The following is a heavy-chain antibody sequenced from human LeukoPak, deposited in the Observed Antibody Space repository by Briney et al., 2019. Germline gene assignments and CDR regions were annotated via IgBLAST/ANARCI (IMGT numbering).Heavy chain of an antibody. CDR1: GFTFSDSW. Sequence: GGSLRLSCAASGFTFSDSWMGWVRQAPGKGLERVANMNQDGSEKDYVDSVKGRFTISRDNARNSLYLQMGSLRAEDTAVYYCATYTHWVAGDVWGQGTTVTVSS. J-gene: IGHJ6*02. CDR2: MNQDGSEK. D-gene: IGHD3-16*01. CDR3: ATYTHWVAGDV. V-gene: IGHV3-7*01.